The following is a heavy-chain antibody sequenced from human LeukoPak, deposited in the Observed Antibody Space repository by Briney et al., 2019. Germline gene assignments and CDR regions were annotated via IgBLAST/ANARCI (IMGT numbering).Heavy chain of an antibody. CDR1: GGTFSSYA. J-gene: IGHJ5*02. CDR2: IIPILGIA. V-gene: IGHV1-69*04. D-gene: IGHD3-16*02. CDR3: ARDIFGSYRFDP. Sequence: SVTVSCTASGGTFSSYAISWVRQAPGQGLEWMGRIIPILGIANYAQKFQGRVTITADKSTSTAYMELSSLRSEDTAVYYCARDIFGSYRFDPRGQGTLVTVSS.